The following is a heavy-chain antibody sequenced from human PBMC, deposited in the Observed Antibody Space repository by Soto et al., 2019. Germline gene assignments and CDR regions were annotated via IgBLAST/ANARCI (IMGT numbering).Heavy chain of an antibody. D-gene: IGHD2-15*01. CDR3: ARPRYCSGIRCYSFDF. CDR2: LTPVFGPA. Sequence: QVQLVQSGAEVKKPGSSVKVSCKASGGSLSYNGCSWVRLAPGQGLEWMGGLTPVFGPAYYAQKFHGRLTITANESSTTGYMEMTSLRSEDTAVYYCARPRYCSGIRCYSFDFWGRGTLVTVSS. V-gene: IGHV1-69*01. CDR1: GGSLSYNG. J-gene: IGHJ4*01.